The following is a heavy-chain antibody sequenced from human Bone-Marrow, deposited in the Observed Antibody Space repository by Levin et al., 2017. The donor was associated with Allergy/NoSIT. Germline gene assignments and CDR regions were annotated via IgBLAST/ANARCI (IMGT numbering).Heavy chain of an antibody. CDR3: ARLDGHPDFDY. CDR1: GFTFSTSW. CDR2: INSDGRTT. J-gene: IGHJ4*02. D-gene: IGHD5-24*01. V-gene: IGHV3-74*01. Sequence: PGGSLRLSCVASGFTFSTSWMHWVRQAPGKGLVWVSRINSDGRTTTYADSVKGRFTISRDNAKNTLYLQINSLRVEDTAVYKCARLDGHPDFDYWGQGTLVTVAS.